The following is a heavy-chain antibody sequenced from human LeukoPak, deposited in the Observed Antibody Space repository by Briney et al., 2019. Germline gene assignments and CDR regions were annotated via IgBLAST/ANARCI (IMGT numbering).Heavy chain of an antibody. CDR3: GRDNSVRDKAGWFTP. D-gene: IGHD3-10*01. V-gene: IGHV1-46*01. Sequence: GASVKVSCQAFGYTHTSNYMHWVRQAPGQGPEWMGVISPSGGSTTYAQKFQGRVTLTRDMSTSKDYLELSSLRSEDTAGYYWGRDNSVRDKAGWFTPWGREPWSPSPQ. CDR2: ISPSGGST. J-gene: IGHJ5*02. CDR1: GYTHTSNY.